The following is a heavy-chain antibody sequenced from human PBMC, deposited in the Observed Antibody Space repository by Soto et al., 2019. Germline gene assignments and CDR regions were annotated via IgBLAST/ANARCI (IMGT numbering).Heavy chain of an antibody. V-gene: IGHV1-18*01. J-gene: IGHJ1*01. Sequence: QIQLVQSGAEVKKPGASGKVSCKSSGYNCFDYGVSWVRQAPGQCLEWMGWVSPKSGNTDYARKFQSRVTMTTDTSTRTAYMELRGLRSDDPAVYYCARGSTVSSIGPRLVWGQGTLVSVS. D-gene: IGHD1-26*01. CDR2: VSPKSGNT. CDR1: GYNCFDYG. CDR3: ARGSTVSSIGPRLV.